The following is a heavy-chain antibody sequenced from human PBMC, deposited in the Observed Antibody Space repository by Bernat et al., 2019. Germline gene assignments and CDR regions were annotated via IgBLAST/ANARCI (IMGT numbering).Heavy chain of an antibody. D-gene: IGHD4-11*01. V-gene: IGHV2-5*02. Sequence: HITLKDSGHTLVKPTQTLTLPCIFSVFSLNTSGVCVLGLLQPPGEALEWLALIYWDDDKRYSPSMKSSLTITKDTSKNQVVLTMTNMDPVDTATYYCAHMGTLTTVTFWGQGTLVTVSS. CDR3: AHMGTLTTVTF. CDR2: IYWDDDK. CDR1: VFSLNTSGVC. J-gene: IGHJ4*02.